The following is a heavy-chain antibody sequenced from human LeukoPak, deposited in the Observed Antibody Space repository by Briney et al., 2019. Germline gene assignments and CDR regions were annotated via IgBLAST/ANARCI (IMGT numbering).Heavy chain of an antibody. Sequence: GGSLRLSCAASGFTFSSYGMHWVRQAPGEGLEWVSSISDTSSYIYYADSLEGRFTISRDNAKSSLFLQMNSLRAEDTAVYYCTRAPPGRDGYSEYWGQGTVVTVST. J-gene: IGHJ4*02. CDR2: ISDTSSYI. CDR1: GFTFSSYG. D-gene: IGHD5-24*01. CDR3: TRAPPGRDGYSEY. V-gene: IGHV3-21*01.